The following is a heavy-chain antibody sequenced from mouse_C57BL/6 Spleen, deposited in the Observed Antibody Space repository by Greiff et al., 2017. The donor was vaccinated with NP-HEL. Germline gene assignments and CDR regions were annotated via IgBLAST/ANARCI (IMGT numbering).Heavy chain of an antibody. D-gene: IGHD1-1*01. J-gene: IGHJ1*03. V-gene: IGHV1-53*01. CDR2: INPSNGGT. Sequence: QVHVKQSGTELVKPGASVKLSCKASGYTFTSYWMHWVKQRPGQGLEWIGNINPSNGGTNYNEKFKSKATLTVDISSSTAYMQLSSLTSEDSAVYYCAREDFSCITTVVARYVDVWGTGTTVTVSS. CDR3: AREDFSCITTVVARYVDV. CDR1: GYTFTSYW.